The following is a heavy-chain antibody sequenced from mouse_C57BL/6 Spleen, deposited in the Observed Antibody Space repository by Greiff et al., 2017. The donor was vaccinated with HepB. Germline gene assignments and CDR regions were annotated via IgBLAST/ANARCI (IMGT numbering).Heavy chain of an antibody. V-gene: IGHV1-52*01. D-gene: IGHD2-4*01. CDR1: GYTFTSYW. J-gene: IGHJ1*03. CDR3: ARLWDYEDWYFDV. CDR2: IDPSDSET. Sequence: QVQLQQPGAELVRPGSSVKLSCKASGYTFTSYWMHWVKQRPIQGLEWIGNIDPSDSETHYNQKFKDKATLSVDKSSNTAYMQLSRLTSEYSAVYDCARLWDYEDWYFDVWGTGTTVTVSS.